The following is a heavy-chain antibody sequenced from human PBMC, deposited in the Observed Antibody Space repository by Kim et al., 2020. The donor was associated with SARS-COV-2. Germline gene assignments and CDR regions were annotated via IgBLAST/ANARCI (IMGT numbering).Heavy chain of an antibody. V-gene: IGHV1-69*13. CDR3: ARGGLRYFDWLLDHYYFDY. Sequence: SVKVSCKASGGTFSSYAISWVRQAPGQGLEWMGGIIPIFGTANYAQKFQGRVTITADESTSTAYMELSSLRSEDTAVYYCARGGLRYFDWLLDHYYFDYWGQGTLVTVSS. D-gene: IGHD3-9*01. J-gene: IGHJ4*02. CDR2: IIPIFGTA. CDR1: GGTFSSYA.